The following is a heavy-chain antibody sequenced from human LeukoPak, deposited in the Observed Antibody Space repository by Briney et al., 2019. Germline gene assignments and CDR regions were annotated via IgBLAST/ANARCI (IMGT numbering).Heavy chain of an antibody. D-gene: IGHD4-17*01. CDR1: GFTFSSYA. CDR3: VKEPDYGDHY. Sequence: PGGSLRLSCSASGFTFSSYAMHWVRQAPGKGLEYASAISSNGGSTHYADSVKGRFTISRDNSKNTLYLQMSSLRAEDTAVYYCVKEPDYGDHYWGQGTLVTVSS. CDR2: ISSNGGST. J-gene: IGHJ4*02. V-gene: IGHV3-64D*06.